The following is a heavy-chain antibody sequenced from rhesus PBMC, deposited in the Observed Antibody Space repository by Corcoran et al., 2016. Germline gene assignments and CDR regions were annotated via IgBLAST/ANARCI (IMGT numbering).Heavy chain of an antibody. CDR3: TRDLGGTVFDY. CDR1: GFPFDDYA. CDR2: ISWNSGTI. Sequence: EVQLVESGGGVVQPGGSLRLSCAASGFPFDDYALHWVRQAAGKGLEWVSRISWNSGTIYYADSVKGRFTISRDNAKNSLFLQMDRLRAEDTAVYYCTRDLGGTVFDYWGQGVLVTVSS. V-gene: IGHV3-134*01. D-gene: IGHD5-24*01. J-gene: IGHJ4*01.